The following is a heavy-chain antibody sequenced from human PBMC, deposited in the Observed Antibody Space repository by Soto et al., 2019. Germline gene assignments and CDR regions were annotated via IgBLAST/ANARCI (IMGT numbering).Heavy chain of an antibody. CDR3: ARDDLYYDFWSGYYYYGMDV. D-gene: IGHD3-3*01. J-gene: IGHJ6*02. CDR2: IIPIFGTA. CDR1: GGTFSSYA. Sequence: QVQLVQSGAEVKKPGSSVKVSCKASGGTFSSYAISWVRQAPGQGLEWMGGIIPIFGTANYAQKFQGRVTITADESKSTAYMELSSLRSEDTAVYYCARDDLYYDFWSGYYYYGMDVWGQGTTVTVSS. V-gene: IGHV1-69*01.